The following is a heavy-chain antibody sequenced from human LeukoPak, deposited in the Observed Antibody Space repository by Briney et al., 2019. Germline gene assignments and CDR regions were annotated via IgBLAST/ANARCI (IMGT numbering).Heavy chain of an antibody. Sequence: PGGSLRLSCAASGFTFSTYLMHWVRQAPGKGPVWVSRINSDGSSTTYADSVKGRFTISRDNAKSTLYLQMSSLRAEDTAVYYCARSYGMDVWGQGTTVTVSS. CDR2: INSDGSST. CDR1: GFTFSTYL. V-gene: IGHV3-74*01. CDR3: ARSYGMDV. J-gene: IGHJ6*02.